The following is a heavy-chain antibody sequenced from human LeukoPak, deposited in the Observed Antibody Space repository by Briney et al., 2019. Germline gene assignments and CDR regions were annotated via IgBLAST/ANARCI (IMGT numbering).Heavy chain of an antibody. CDR2: IFWDDDK. CDR3: AHTKYNNGYSFDY. Sequence: ESGPTLVNPTQTLTLTCTFSGFSLSTSAVGVGWIRQPPGKALEWLALIFWDDDKRYNPSLKSRLTITKDTSKSQVDLTLINMDPVDTATYFCAHTKYNNGYSFDYWGQGTLVTVSS. J-gene: IGHJ4*02. V-gene: IGHV2-5*02. D-gene: IGHD1-14*01. CDR1: GFSLSTSAVG.